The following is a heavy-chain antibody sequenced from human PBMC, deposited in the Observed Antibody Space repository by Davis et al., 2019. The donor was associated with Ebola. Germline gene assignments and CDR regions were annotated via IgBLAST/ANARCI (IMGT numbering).Heavy chain of an antibody. CDR2: IKQDGSEK. Sequence: GGSLRLSCAASGFTFSSYAMSWVRQAPGKGLEWVANIKQDGSEKYYVDSVKGRFTISRDNAKNSLYLQMNSLKTEDTAVYYCNAGIVVVVAATPFDYWGQGTLVTVSS. J-gene: IGHJ4*02. CDR1: GFTFSSYA. CDR3: NAGIVVVVAATPFDY. D-gene: IGHD2-15*01. V-gene: IGHV3-7*03.